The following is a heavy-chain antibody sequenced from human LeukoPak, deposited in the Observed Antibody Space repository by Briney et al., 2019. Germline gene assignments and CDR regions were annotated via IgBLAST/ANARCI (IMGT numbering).Heavy chain of an antibody. V-gene: IGHV3-30*04. D-gene: IGHD6-13*01. Sequence: GGSLRLSCAASGFTFSSYAMHWVRQAPGKGLGWVAVISYDGSNKYYADSVKGRFTISRDNSKNTLYLQMNSLRAEDTAVYYCARDLSGIAETDYFDYWGQGTLVTVSS. CDR3: ARDLSGIAETDYFDY. J-gene: IGHJ4*02. CDR2: ISYDGSNK. CDR1: GFTFSSYA.